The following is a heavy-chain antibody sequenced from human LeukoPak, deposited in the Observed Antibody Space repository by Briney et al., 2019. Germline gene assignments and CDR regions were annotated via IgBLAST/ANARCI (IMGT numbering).Heavy chain of an antibody. V-gene: IGHV3-48*01. J-gene: IGHJ4*02. Sequence: GGSLRLSCAASGFTFSSYSMNWVRQAPGKGLEWVSYISSSSSTIYYADSVKGRFTISRDNAKNSLYLQMNSLRAEDTAVYYCAREGNSGSYYGYSNFDYWGQGTLVTVSS. CDR1: GFTFSSYS. D-gene: IGHD1-26*01. CDR3: AREGNSGSYYGYSNFDY. CDR2: ISSSSSTI.